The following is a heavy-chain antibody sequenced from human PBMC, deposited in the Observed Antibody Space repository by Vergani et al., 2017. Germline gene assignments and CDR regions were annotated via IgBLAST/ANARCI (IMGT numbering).Heavy chain of an antibody. D-gene: IGHD2-15*01. J-gene: IGHJ3*02. CDR3: TTDNQQSSLGHCSVTNCYGGVFDI. Sequence: EVQLVESGGGLVKSGGSLRLSCVASGFTFTDAWMSWVRQAPGKGLEWIGHIRNKANSYTTEYAPSVKGRFIISRDDSKNTLYLQMNSLKTEDTAVYYCTTDNQQSSLGHCSVTNCYGGVFDIWGQGTVVTVSS. V-gene: IGHV3-15*01. CDR2: IRNKANSYTT. CDR1: GFTFTDAW.